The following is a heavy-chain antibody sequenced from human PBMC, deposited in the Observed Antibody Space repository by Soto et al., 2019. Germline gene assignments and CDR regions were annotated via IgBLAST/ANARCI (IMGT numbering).Heavy chain of an antibody. CDR1: GYNFNRYW. V-gene: IGHV5-51*01. CDR3: ARQKGYSGFDHWDY. D-gene: IGHD5-12*01. J-gene: IGHJ4*02. Sequence: PGESLKISCKGSGYNFNRYWIGWVRQMPGKGLEWMGVIYPGDSDTRYSPSLQGQVTISADKSSSTAYLQWSSLRASDTAMFYCARQKGYSGFDHWDYWGQGTLVTVSS. CDR2: IYPGDSDT.